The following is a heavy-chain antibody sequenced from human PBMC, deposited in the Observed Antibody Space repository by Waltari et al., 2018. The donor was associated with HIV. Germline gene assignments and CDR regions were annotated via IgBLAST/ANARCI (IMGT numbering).Heavy chain of an antibody. Sequence: EVQLLESGGGLVQPGGSLRLSCAASGFTFSNFWMHWVRQVPGKGPGWISRFNGDGTTKLYADSVKGLFTISRDNTRDALYLQMNSLRAEDTAVYYCARRHATEGVLDLWGRGTLVTVSS. CDR3: ARRHATEGVLDL. V-gene: IGHV3-74*01. CDR1: GFTFSNFW. J-gene: IGHJ2*01. CDR2: FNGDGTTK. D-gene: IGHD3-10*01.